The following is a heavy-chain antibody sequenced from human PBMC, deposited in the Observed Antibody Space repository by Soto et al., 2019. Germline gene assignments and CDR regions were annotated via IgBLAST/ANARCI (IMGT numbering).Heavy chain of an antibody. CDR2: IYHTGST. CDR1: GGSISTVGHY. CDR3: ARHRFNYYDTTVYYYFDY. V-gene: IGHV4-31*03. J-gene: IGHJ4*02. D-gene: IGHD3-22*01. Sequence: SETLSLTCSVSGGSISTVGHYWTWIRQPPGKGLEWIGSIYHTGSTYYSKSLRSRLTMSVDTSKSQFSLRLSSVTAADTAVYYCARHRFNYYDTTVYYYFDYWGQGTLVTVSS.